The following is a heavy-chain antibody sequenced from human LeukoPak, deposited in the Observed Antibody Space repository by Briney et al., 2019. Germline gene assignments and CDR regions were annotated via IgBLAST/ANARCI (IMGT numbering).Heavy chain of an antibody. Sequence: SETLSLTCTVSGGSISSSSYYWGWIRQPPGKGLEWIGSIYYSGSTYYNPSLKSRVTISVDTSKNQFSLKLSSVTAADTAVYYCASEYDIRGSRRQIDYHYYYGMDVWGQGTTVTVSS. V-gene: IGHV4-39*01. CDR1: GGSISSSSYY. CDR2: IYYSGST. CDR3: ASEYDIRGSRRQIDYHYYYGMDV. D-gene: IGHD3-9*01. J-gene: IGHJ6*02.